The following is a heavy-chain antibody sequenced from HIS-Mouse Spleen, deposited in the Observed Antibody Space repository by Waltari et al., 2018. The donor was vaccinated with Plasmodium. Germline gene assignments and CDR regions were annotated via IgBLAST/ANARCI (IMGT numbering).Heavy chain of an antibody. Sequence: QVQLVKSGAEVKKPGASVKVSCKASGYTFTGYYMHWVRQAHAQGLEWMGWINPNSGGTNYAQKFQGRVTMTRDTSISTAYMELSRLRSDDTAVYYCARVLGYKAAAGTFVEYFQHWGQGTLVTVSS. D-gene: IGHD6-13*01. J-gene: IGHJ1*01. CDR1: GYTFTGYY. CDR3: ARVLGYKAAAGTFVEYFQH. V-gene: IGHV1-2*02. CDR2: INPNSGGT.